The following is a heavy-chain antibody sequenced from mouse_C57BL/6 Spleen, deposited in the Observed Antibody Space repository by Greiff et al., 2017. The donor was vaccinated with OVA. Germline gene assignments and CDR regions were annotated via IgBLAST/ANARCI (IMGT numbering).Heavy chain of an antibody. J-gene: IGHJ3*01. Sequence: EVKLMESGEGLVKPGGSLKLSCAASGFTFSSYAMSWVRQTPEKRLEWVAYISSGGDYIYYADTVKGRFTISRDNARNTLYLQMSSLKSEDTAMYYCTRDYYGSSYRVWFAYWGQGTLVTVSA. D-gene: IGHD1-1*01. CDR2: ISSGGDYI. CDR3: TRDYYGSSYRVWFAY. V-gene: IGHV5-9-1*02. CDR1: GFTFSSYA.